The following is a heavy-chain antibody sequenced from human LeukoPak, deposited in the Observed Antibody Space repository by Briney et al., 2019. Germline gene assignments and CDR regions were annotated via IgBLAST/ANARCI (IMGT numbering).Heavy chain of an antibody. J-gene: IGHJ4*02. CDR2: IYYSGST. V-gene: IGHV4-39*07. CDR1: GGSISSSSYY. Sequence: SETLSLTCTVSGGSISSSSYYWGWIRQPPGKGLEWIGSIYYSGSTYYNPSLKSRVTISVDTSKNQFSLKLSSVTAADTAVYYCARGSYDFWSGNLDYWGQGTLVTVSS. CDR3: ARGSYDFWSGNLDY. D-gene: IGHD3-3*01.